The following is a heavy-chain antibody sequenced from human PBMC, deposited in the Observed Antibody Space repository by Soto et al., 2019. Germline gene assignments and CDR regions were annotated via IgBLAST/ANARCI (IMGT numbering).Heavy chain of an antibody. CDR3: ARDSKGAEGFAP. D-gene: IGHD2-21*01. CDR1: GYTFSTYG. CDR2: IGADNGDT. V-gene: IGHV1-18*01. J-gene: IGHJ5*02. Sequence: QVQLVQSGAEVKKPGASVKVSCKASGYTFSTYGFSWVRQDPGQGLEWMGWIGADNGDTNYAQNFQGRVTMPTDTSTATSYMALRGLTSDATAVYFCARDSKGAEGFAPWGQGTLVTVSS.